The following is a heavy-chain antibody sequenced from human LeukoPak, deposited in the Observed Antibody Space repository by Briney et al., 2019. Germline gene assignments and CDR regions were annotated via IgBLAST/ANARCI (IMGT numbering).Heavy chain of an antibody. CDR2: ISPDGSDI. CDR1: GLNLTKYW. J-gene: IGHJ4*02. CDR3: VRGSSSN. Sequence: GGSLRLSCAVSGLNLTKYWMSWVRQAPGKRLEWVANISPDGSDIQCLDSVRDRFTVSRDNARNSLYLAMNRLRVEDTAIYYCVRGSSSNWGQGTLVTVSS. D-gene: IGHD2-2*01. V-gene: IGHV3-7*04.